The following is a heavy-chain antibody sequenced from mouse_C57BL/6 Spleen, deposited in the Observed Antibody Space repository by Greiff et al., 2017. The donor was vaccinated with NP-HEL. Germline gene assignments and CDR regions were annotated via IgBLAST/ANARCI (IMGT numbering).Heavy chain of an antibody. D-gene: IGHD1-1*01. V-gene: IGHV1-15*01. CDR1: GYTFTDYE. J-gene: IGHJ4*01. CDR2: IDPETGGT. CDR3: TRRVVITNYAMDY. Sequence: QVQLQQSGAELVRPGASVTLSCKASGYTFTDYEMHWVKQTPVHGLEWIGAIDPETGGTAYNQKFKGKAILTADKSSSPAYMELRSLTSEDSAVFYCTRRVVITNYAMDYWGQGTSVTVSS.